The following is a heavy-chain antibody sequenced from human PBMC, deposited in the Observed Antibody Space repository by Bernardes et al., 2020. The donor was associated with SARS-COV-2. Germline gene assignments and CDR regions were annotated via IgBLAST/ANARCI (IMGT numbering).Heavy chain of an antibody. CDR2: ISSHATTI. Sequence: GGSLRLSCAASGFAFSDYYMTWIRQAPGKGLEWVAYISSHATTIYYADSVKGRFTISRDNARSSLFLQMNSLRVEETAVYYCAREGGSYQYYFHYYGMDVWGQGTAVTVSS. D-gene: IGHD1-26*01. V-gene: IGHV3-11*04. CDR1: GFAFSDYY. CDR3: AREGGSYQYYFHYYGMDV. J-gene: IGHJ6*02.